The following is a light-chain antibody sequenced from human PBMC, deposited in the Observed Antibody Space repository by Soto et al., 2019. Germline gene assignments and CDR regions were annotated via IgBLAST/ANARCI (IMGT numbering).Light chain of an antibody. CDR2: KAS. Sequence: DIQMTQSPSTLSASVGDRVTITCRASQSITDWLAWYQKKPGKAPKFLIYKASNLEGGVPSRFSGSGSGTESTFTISSVQPDDFAPDYCQYWDDYSSTFGQGTKVEIK. J-gene: IGKJ1*01. V-gene: IGKV1-5*03. CDR3: QYWDDYSST. CDR1: QSITDW.